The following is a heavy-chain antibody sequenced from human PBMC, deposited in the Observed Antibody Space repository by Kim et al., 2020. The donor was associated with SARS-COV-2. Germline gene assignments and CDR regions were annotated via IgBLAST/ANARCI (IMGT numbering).Heavy chain of an antibody. CDR1: GFTFSSFA. J-gene: IGHJ6*03. CDR3: AKDRVELSGSYHYYMDV. D-gene: IGHD1-26*01. V-gene: IGHV3-23*01. Sequence: GGSLRLSCAASGFTFSSFAMSWVRQAPGKGLEWVSSISYSGSSTYYADSVKGRFTISRDNSKKALYLQMNSQRAEDTAVYYCAKDRVELSGSYHYYMDVWGKGTTVTVS. CDR2: ISYSGSST.